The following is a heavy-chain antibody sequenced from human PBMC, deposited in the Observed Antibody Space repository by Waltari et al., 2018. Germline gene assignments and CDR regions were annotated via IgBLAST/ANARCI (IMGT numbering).Heavy chain of an antibody. Sequence: EVQLVEYGGGLIQPGGSLRLSCADSGIIVSANYMNWVRQAPGTGPQWFSVIYSAGRTYYADSVKGRFTISRDNTKNTVYLQMNNLKTEDTAVYYCARPGEGPSSHWGQGTLVTVSS. CDR1: GIIVSANY. CDR3: ARPGEGPSSH. CDR2: IYSAGRT. J-gene: IGHJ4*02. D-gene: IGHD4-17*01. V-gene: IGHV3-53*01.